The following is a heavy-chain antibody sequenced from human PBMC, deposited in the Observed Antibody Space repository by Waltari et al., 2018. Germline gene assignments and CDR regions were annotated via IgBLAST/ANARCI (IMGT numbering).Heavy chain of an antibody. V-gene: IGHV4-34*01. Sequence: QVQLQQWGAGLLKPSETLSLTCAVYGGSFSGYYWSWIRQPPGKGLEWIGEINHSEGTKNNQSLKSRVTISVDTSKNQVALKRNSVTAADTAVYYCARTTVTIFGVVRRWFDPWGQGTLVTVSS. CDR2: INHSEGT. D-gene: IGHD3-3*01. CDR1: GGSFSGYY. J-gene: IGHJ5*02. CDR3: ARTTVTIFGVVRRWFDP.